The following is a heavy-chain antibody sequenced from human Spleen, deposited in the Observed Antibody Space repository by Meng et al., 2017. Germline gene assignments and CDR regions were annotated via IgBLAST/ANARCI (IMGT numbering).Heavy chain of an antibody. CDR2: MKSNVDGGTV. CDR1: GFTFSNAW. J-gene: IGHJ4*01. CDR3: SGHVDY. Sequence: EVQLVESGGGFVRPGGSISLSCAASGFTFSNAWMTWVRQAPGKGLEWIGRMKSNVDGGTVDYAAAVKGRFFISRDDSENTFYLQMNSLKTEDTAVYYCSGHVDYWGHGTLVTVSS. V-gene: IGHV3-15*01.